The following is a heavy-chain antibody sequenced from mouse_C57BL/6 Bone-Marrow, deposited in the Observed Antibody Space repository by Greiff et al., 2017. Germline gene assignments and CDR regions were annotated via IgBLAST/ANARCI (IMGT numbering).Heavy chain of an antibody. J-gene: IGHJ3*01. Sequence: EVQLQQSGPELVKPGASVKIPCKASGYTFTDYNMDWVKQSHGKSLEWIGDITPNNGGTIYNQKFKGKATLTVDKSSSTAYMELRSLTSEDTAVYYCARSIYYGSSPAWFAYWGQGTLVTVSA. CDR3: ARSIYYGSSPAWFAY. CDR2: ITPNNGGT. V-gene: IGHV1-18*01. D-gene: IGHD1-1*01. CDR1: GYTFTDYN.